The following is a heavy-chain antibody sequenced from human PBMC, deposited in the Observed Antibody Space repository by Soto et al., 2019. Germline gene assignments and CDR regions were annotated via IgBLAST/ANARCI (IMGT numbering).Heavy chain of an antibody. CDR1: GGTFSSYA. CDR3: ARELEEVPREECWFDP. CDR2: IIPIFGTA. V-gene: IGHV1-69*01. Sequence: QVQLVQSGAEVKKPGSSVKVSCKASGGTFSSYAISWVRQAPGQGLEWMGGIIPIFGTANYAQKFQGRVTITADDSTSTAYMELSSLRSEDTAVYYCARELEEVPREECWFDPWGQGTLVTVSS. J-gene: IGHJ5*02. D-gene: IGHD1-26*01.